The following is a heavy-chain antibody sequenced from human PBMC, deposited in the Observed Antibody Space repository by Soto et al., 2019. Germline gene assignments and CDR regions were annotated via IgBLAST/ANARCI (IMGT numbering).Heavy chain of an antibody. J-gene: IGHJ4*02. D-gene: IGHD4-17*01. CDR1: GFTFNTYS. Sequence: GGSLRLSCEASGFTFNTYSMHWVRQPPGKGLEWLAAIWYDGTQKYYADSVKGRFIISRDNSKKTLYLEMNSLRAEDTAVYYCARAGGTTVTGLWHFDSWGQGTLVTVSS. V-gene: IGHV3-33*01. CDR2: IWYDGTQK. CDR3: ARAGGTTVTGLWHFDS.